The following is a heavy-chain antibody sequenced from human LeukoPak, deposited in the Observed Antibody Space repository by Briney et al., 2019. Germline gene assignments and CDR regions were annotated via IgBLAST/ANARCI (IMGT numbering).Heavy chain of an antibody. CDR1: GFTFDDYG. CDR3: ARDRPSGPRHFFDP. D-gene: IGHD6-6*01. CDR2: INWNGGST. J-gene: IGHJ5*02. Sequence: SGGSLRLSCAASGFTFDDYGMSWVRQAPGKGLEWVSGINWNGGSTGYADSVKGRFTISRDNAKNSLYLQMNSLRAEDTALYYCARDRPSGPRHFFDPWGQGTLVTVSS. V-gene: IGHV3-20*04.